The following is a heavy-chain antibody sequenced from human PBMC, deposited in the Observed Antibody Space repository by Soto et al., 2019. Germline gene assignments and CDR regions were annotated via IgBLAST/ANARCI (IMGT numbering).Heavy chain of an antibody. D-gene: IGHD3-3*01. J-gene: IGHJ3*02. Sequence: GGSLRLSCAASGFTFSSYWMHWVRQAPGKGLVWVSRINSDGSSTSYADSVKGRFTISRDNAKNTLYLQMNSLRAEDTAVYYCARDHYDFWSGYPSQAFDISGQGTMVTVSS. CDR1: GFTFSSYW. V-gene: IGHV3-74*01. CDR3: ARDHYDFWSGYPSQAFDI. CDR2: INSDGSST.